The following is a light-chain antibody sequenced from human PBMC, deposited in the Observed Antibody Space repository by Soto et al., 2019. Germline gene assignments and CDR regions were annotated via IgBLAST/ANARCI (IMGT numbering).Light chain of an antibody. J-gene: IGLJ1*01. CDR3: SSYTSSSLTV. V-gene: IGLV2-14*01. CDR2: DVS. CDR1: SSDVGGYNY. Sequence: QSALTQPASVSGSPGQSITISCTGTSSDVGGYNYVSWYQQHPGKAPKLMIYDVSNRPSGVSNRFSGSKSGNTASLTISGLQAEDEADYYCSSYTSSSLTVFGTGTKVNVL.